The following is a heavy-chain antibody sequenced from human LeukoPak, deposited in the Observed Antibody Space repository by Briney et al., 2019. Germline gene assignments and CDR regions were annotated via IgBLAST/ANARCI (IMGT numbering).Heavy chain of an antibody. J-gene: IGHJ1*01. CDR1: GFTFSSHG. V-gene: IGHV3-23*01. D-gene: IGHD3-10*01. Sequence: GGSLRLSCAASGFTFSSHGMNWVRQAPGKGLEWVSGSSSIGGRTYYADSVKGRFTVTRDNSRDTLHLQMNSLRAEDTGVYYCARVSYYSFQHWGQGTLVTVSS. CDR2: SSSIGGRT. CDR3: ARVSYYSFQH.